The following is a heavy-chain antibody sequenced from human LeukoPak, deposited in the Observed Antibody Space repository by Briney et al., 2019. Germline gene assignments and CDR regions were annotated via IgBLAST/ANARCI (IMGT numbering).Heavy chain of an antibody. D-gene: IGHD6-19*01. CDR3: ASSSGWYFDY. V-gene: IGHV3-21*01. Sequence: GGSLRLSCAASGFTFSSYSMNWVRQAPGKGLEWVSSISSSSSYIYYTDSVKGRFTISRDNAKNSLYLQMNSLRAEDTAVYYCASSSGWYFDYWGQGTQVTVSS. J-gene: IGHJ4*02. CDR1: GFTFSSYS. CDR2: ISSSSSYI.